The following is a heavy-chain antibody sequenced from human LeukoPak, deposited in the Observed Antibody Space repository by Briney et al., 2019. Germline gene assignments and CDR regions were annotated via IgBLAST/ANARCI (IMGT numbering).Heavy chain of an antibody. V-gene: IGHV3-30-3*01. CDR2: ISYDASNK. CDR1: GFTFSSYA. Sequence: GGSLRLSCAASGFTFSSYAMHWVRQAPGKGLEWVADISYDASNKYYADSVKGRFTISRDNSKNTLYLQMNSLSAEDTAVYYCAREGDIVVVPAPEGAFDIWGQGTMVTVSS. J-gene: IGHJ3*02. CDR3: AREGDIVVVPAPEGAFDI. D-gene: IGHD2-2*01.